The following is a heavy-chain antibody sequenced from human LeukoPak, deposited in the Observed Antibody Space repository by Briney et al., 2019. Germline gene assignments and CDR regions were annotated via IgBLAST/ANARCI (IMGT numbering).Heavy chain of an antibody. Sequence: PSETLSLTCTVSGGFISSYYWSWIRQPPGKGLEWIGYIYYSGSTNYNPSLKSRVTISVDTSKNQFSLKLSSVTAADKAVYYCARDNPRGAGTDYWGQGTLVTVSS. CDR2: IYYSGST. CDR3: ARDNPRGAGTDY. J-gene: IGHJ4*02. CDR1: GGFISSYY. D-gene: IGHD6-19*01. V-gene: IGHV4-59*01.